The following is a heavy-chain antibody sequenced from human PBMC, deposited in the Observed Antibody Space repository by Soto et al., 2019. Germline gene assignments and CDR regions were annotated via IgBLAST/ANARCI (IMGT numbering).Heavy chain of an antibody. Sequence: GGSLRLSCAASGFTFSSYAMHWVRQVPGKGLEWVAVISYDGSNKYYADSVKGRFTISRDNSKNTLYLQMNSLRAEDTAVYYCARDIPPYCSGGSCLFDYWGQGTLVTVSS. CDR2: ISYDGSNK. V-gene: IGHV3-30-3*01. J-gene: IGHJ4*02. CDR3: ARDIPPYCSGGSCLFDY. D-gene: IGHD2-15*01. CDR1: GFTFSSYA.